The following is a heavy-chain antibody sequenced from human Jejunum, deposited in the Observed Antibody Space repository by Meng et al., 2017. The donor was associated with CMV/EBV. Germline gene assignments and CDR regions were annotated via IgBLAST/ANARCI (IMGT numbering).Heavy chain of an antibody. J-gene: IGHJ1*01. CDR2: IYYSGST. CDR3: LRGSGGSV. Sequence: QLQLQESGPGLVKPSETLSLTCTVSGGSISSRSYYWGWIRQPPGKGLEWIGSIYYSGSTYYNPSLKSRVTISVDTSKNQVFLKLSSVTAADTAVYHCLRGSGGSVWGQGTLVTVSS. CDR1: GGSISSRSYY. D-gene: IGHD3-10*01. V-gene: IGHV4-39*07.